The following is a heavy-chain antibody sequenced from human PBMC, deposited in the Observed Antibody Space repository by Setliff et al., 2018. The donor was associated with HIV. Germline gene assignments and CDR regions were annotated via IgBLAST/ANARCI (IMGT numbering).Heavy chain of an antibody. CDR2: INPASNPT. J-gene: IGHJ5*02. V-gene: IGHV1-46*01. Sequence: ASVKVSCKASGYTFTSDYIHWVRQAPGQGLEWMGIINPASNPTSYEQKFQGRLTMTTDTSTNTVYMELSSLRSEDTAVYYWAKDNPGPAINSGRINNWFDPWGEGTLVTVSS. D-gene: IGHD6-19*01. CDR3: AKDNPGPAINSGRINNWFDP. CDR1: GYTFTSDY.